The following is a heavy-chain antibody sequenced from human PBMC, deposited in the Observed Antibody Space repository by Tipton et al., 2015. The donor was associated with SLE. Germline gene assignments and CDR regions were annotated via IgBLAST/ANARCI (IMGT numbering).Heavy chain of an antibody. D-gene: IGHD3-10*01. CDR3: ARDYYGSDYFDY. V-gene: IGHV3-74*01. Sequence: SLRLSCVASGFNFGASWMHWVRQAPGKGLVWVSRINSDGSSTSYADSVKGRFTISRDNAKNTLYLQMNSLRAEDTAVYYCARDYYGSDYFDYWGQGTLVTVSS. CDR1: GFNFGASW. CDR2: INSDGSST. J-gene: IGHJ4*02.